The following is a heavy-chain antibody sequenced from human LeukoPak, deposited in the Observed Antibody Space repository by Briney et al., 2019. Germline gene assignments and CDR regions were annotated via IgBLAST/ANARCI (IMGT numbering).Heavy chain of an antibody. CDR1: GGSISSYY. CDR3: ARGAAGYSYG. D-gene: IGHD5-18*01. CDR2: IYYSGNT. Sequence: SETLSLTCTVSGGSISSYYWSWIRQPPGKGLEWIGHIYYSGNTNYNPSLKSRVTISIDTSKNQFSLRLSPVTAADTAVYYCARGAAGYSYGWGQGTLVTVST. V-gene: IGHV4-59*01. J-gene: IGHJ4*02.